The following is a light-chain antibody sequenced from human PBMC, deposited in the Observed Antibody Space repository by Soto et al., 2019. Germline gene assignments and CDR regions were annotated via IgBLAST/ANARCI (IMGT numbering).Light chain of an antibody. CDR3: QQYKRYSKT. Sequence: DIQMTQSPSTLSASVGDRVTLTCRASQNISSWLAWYQQKPWKTPNLLIYQTSNLESGVPSRFSGRGSGTEFTLTITSLQPDDFATYYCQQYKRYSKTFGQGTKVDIK. V-gene: IGKV1-5*03. CDR1: QNISSW. J-gene: IGKJ1*01. CDR2: QTS.